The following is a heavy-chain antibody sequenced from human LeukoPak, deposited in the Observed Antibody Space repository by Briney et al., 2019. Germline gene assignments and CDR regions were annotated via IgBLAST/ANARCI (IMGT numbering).Heavy chain of an antibody. CDR3: ARGSRVRDTAMVTPPYYYYYMDV. CDR1: GFTFSDYY. Sequence: GGSLRLSCAASGFTFSDYYMSWIRQAPGKGLEWVSYISSSGSTIYYADSVKGRFTISRDNAKNSLYLQMNSLRAEDTAVYYCARGSRVRDTAMVTPPYYYYYMDVWAKGPRSPSP. J-gene: IGHJ6*03. CDR2: ISSSGSTI. V-gene: IGHV3-11*01. D-gene: IGHD5-18*01.